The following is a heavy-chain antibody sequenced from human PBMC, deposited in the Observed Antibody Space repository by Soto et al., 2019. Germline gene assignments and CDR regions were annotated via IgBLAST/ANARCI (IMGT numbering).Heavy chain of an antibody. CDR2: IVPIFRTA. D-gene: IGHD1-26*01. CDR1: GGNFRSYA. V-gene: IGHV1-69*13. J-gene: IGHJ5*02. Sequence: SVKVSCKASGGNFRSYAITWVRQAPGQGLEWMGGIVPIFRTANYAQKFQGRVTITADDSASTVYMELSSLTSEDTAVYYCERCSYTGSPTNWFDPCGQGTLVTVYS. CDR3: ERCSYTGSPTNWFDP.